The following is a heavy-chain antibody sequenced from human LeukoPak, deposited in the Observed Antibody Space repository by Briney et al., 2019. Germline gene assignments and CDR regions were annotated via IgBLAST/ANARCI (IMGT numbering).Heavy chain of an antibody. D-gene: IGHD1-26*01. J-gene: IGHJ4*02. CDR1: GYTFTTYG. Sequence: GASVKVSCKASGYTFTTYGITWVRQAPGQGLEWRGWTTTYNGNADYAQKFQGRVTLTTDTATNTTYMELRSLTSDDTAVYYCARDDWRRLGATPDYWGQGTLVTVSS. V-gene: IGHV1-18*01. CDR3: ARDDWRRLGATPDY. CDR2: TTTYNGNA.